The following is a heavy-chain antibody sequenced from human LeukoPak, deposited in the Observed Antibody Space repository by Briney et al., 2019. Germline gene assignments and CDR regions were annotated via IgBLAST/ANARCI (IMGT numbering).Heavy chain of an antibody. CDR3: ARVFDS. J-gene: IGHJ4*02. CDR2: IFYTGKT. V-gene: IGHV4-39*07. CDR1: GGVVSTSDYY. Sequence: SETLSLTCTVSGGVVSTSDYYWGWIRQSPGKGLEWIGDIFYTGKTNYNPSLKSRATTSLDTSKNQFSLRLTSVTAADTAVYYCARVFDSWGQGKLVTVSS.